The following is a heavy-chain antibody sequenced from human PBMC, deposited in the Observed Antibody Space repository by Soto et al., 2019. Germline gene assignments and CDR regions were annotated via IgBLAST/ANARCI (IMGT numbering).Heavy chain of an antibody. V-gene: IGHV3-23*01. D-gene: IGHD3-10*01. Sequence: GGSLRLSCAASGFTFDDYAMHWVRQAPGKGLEWVSGISGSGGSTYYADSVEGRFTISRDNSKNTLYLQMNSLRAEDTAVYYCAKAKYSGWGNRPLYYFDYWGQGHLVTVSS. CDR2: ISGSGGST. CDR1: GFTFDDYA. J-gene: IGHJ4*02. CDR3: AKAKYSGWGNRPLYYFDY.